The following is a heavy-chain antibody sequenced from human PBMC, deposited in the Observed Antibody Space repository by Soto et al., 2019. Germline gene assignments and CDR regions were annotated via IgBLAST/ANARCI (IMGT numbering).Heavy chain of an antibody. CDR3: ARTTAVPNTLRSRYFFDY. D-gene: IGHD4-17*01. J-gene: IGHJ4*02. Sequence: SETLSLTCSVSGGSVSDKTYYWSRIRQPPGKRLEWIGYVYCSGTTNYNPSLKSRVTISVDLSKNRFSLRLSSVTTADTALYYCARTTAVPNTLRSRYFFDYWGQGTLVTV. CDR2: VYCSGTT. V-gene: IGHV4-61*01. CDR1: GGSVSDKTYY.